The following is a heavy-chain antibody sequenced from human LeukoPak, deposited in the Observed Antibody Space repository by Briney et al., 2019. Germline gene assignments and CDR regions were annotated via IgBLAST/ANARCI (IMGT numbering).Heavy chain of an antibody. CDR2: MNQDGSAK. D-gene: IGHD3-16*01. Sequence: GGSLRLSCAASGVTFSDSWMSWVRQAPGKGLEWVANMNQDGSAKGYVDSVKGRFTISRDNARNSLYRQMSSLRPEDTSVYYCATYTHWVAGDVWGQGTTVTVSS. CDR3: ATYTHWVAGDV. V-gene: IGHV3-7*01. CDR1: GVTFSDSW. J-gene: IGHJ6*02.